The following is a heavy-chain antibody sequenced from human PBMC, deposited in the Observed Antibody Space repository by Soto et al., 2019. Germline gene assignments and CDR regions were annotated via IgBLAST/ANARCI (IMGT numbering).Heavy chain of an antibody. V-gene: IGHV4-39*01. J-gene: IGHJ4*02. CDR3: ARLYGSGNQFDY. Sequence: SETLSLTCTVSGGSISSSSYYWGWIRQPPGKGLEWIGSIYYSGSTYYNPSLKSRVTISVDTSKNQFSLKLSSVTAADTAVYDCARLYGSGNQFDYWGQGTLVTVSS. CDR2: IYYSGST. D-gene: IGHD3-10*01. CDR1: GGSISSSSYY.